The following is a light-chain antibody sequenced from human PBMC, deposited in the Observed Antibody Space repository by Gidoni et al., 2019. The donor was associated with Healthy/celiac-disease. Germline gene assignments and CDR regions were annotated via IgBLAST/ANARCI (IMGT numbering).Light chain of an antibody. V-gene: IGLV3-1*01. CDR2: RDT. Sequence: SYELTQPPSVSVSPGQTASITCSGDKLGDKYAYWYQQKPGRSPVLVIYRDTKRPSGIPERFSGSNSGNTATLTISGTQAMDEADYYCQAWDSSTGVVFGGGTKLTVL. J-gene: IGLJ2*01. CDR1: KLGDKY. CDR3: QAWDSSTGVV.